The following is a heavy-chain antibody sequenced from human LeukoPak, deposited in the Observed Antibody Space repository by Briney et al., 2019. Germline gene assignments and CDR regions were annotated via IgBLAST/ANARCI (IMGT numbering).Heavy chain of an antibody. CDR2: ISPSSTYT. Sequence: GGSLRLSCVASGFSFSNYAMNWVRQAPERGPEWVSTISPSSTYTYYADSVKGRLTISRDNSKNTLSLQMNSLTAEDTAVYYCAKKATMGGTTNYFDYWGQGTLVTVSS. V-gene: IGHV3-23*01. D-gene: IGHD1-26*01. CDR3: AKKATMGGTTNYFDY. CDR1: GFSFSNYA. J-gene: IGHJ4*02.